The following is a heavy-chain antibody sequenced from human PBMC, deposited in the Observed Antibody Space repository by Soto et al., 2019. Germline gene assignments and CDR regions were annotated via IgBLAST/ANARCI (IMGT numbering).Heavy chain of an antibody. D-gene: IGHD2-2*01. J-gene: IGHJ3*02. CDR2: ISSSSSYI. CDR1: GFTFSSYS. Sequence: EVQLVESGGGLVKPGGSLRLSCAASGFTFSSYSMNWVRQAPGKGLEWVSSISSSSSYIYYADSVKGRFTISRDNAKNSLYLQMNSLRAEDTAVYYFARDACSSTSCYGIDAFDIWGQGTMVTVSS. V-gene: IGHV3-21*01. CDR3: ARDACSSTSCYGIDAFDI.